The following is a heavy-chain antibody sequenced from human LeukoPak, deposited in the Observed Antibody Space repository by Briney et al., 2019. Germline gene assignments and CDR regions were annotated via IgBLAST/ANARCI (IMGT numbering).Heavy chain of an antibody. D-gene: IGHD4-17*01. J-gene: IGHJ4*02. V-gene: IGHV1-46*01. CDR2: INPSGGST. Sequence: GASVKVSCKASGYTFTSYYMHWVRQAPGQGLEWMGIINPSGGSTSYAQKFQGRVTITADKSTSTAYMELSSLRSEDTAVYYCARGGYGDPKDFDYWGQGTLVTVSS. CDR3: ARGGYGDPKDFDY. CDR1: GYTFTSYY.